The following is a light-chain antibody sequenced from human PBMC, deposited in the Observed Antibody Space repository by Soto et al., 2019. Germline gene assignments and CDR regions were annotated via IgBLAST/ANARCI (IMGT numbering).Light chain of an antibody. V-gene: IGKV3-15*01. CDR1: QSVNQK. J-gene: IGKJ2*01. CDR3: QQFHNWPHT. Sequence: EIVLTQSPATLSVSPGERATLSCRASQSVNQKLGWYQQKPGQAPRLLIYVASYRATGIPARFSGSGSGTKYTLTISNLQAEDFAVYYCQQFHNWPHTFGQGTRLEIK. CDR2: VAS.